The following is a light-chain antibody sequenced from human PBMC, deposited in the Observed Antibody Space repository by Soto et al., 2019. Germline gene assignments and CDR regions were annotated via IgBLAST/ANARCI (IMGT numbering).Light chain of an antibody. CDR2: DAS. CDR1: QSVTTF. CDR3: QQRTNWPLT. Sequence: EIVLTQSPVTLSLSPGERATLSCRASQSVTTFLAWYQQKPGQAPRLLIYDASKRATGIPARFSGGGSGTDFTLTISSLEPEDFAVYYCQQRTNWPLTFGGGTKVEIK. J-gene: IGKJ4*01. V-gene: IGKV3-11*01.